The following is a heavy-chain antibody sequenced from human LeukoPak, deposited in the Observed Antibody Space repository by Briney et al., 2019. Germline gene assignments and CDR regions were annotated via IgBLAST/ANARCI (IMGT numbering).Heavy chain of an antibody. CDR1: GYSISSGYY. CDR2: IYHSGST. Sequence: SETLSLTXAVSGYSISSGYYWGWIRQPPGKGLEWIGSIYHSGSTYCNPSLKSRVTISVDTSKNQFSLKLSSVTAADTAVYYCAGNLEWTNYYYYMDVWGKGTTVTVSS. J-gene: IGHJ6*03. D-gene: IGHD3-3*01. V-gene: IGHV4-38-2*01. CDR3: AGNLEWTNYYYYMDV.